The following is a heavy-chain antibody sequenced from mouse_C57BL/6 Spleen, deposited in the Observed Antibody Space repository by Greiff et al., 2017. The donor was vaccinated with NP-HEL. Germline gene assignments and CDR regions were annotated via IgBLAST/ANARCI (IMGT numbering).Heavy chain of an antibody. CDR2: ISYSGST. V-gene: IGHV3-1*01. D-gene: IGHD3-3*01. CDR3: ARGAGVGGVAWFAY. J-gene: IGHJ3*01. Sequence: EVQRVESGPGMVKPSQSLSLTCTVTGYSITSGYDWHWIRHFPGNKLEWMGYISYSGSTNYNPSLKSRISITHDTSKNHFFLKLNSVTTEDTATNYGARGAGVGGVAWFAYWGQGTLVTVSA. CDR1: GYSITSGYD.